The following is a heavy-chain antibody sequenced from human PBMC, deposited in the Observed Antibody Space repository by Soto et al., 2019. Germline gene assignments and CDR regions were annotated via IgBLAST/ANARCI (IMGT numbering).Heavy chain of an antibody. CDR3: ARAGYCSGGSCYLFPVDY. J-gene: IGHJ4*02. V-gene: IGHV4-31*03. CDR1: GGSISSGGYY. Sequence: NTSETLSLTCTVSGGSISSGGYYWSWIRQHPGKGLEWIGYIYYSGSTYYNPSLKSRVTISVDTSKNQFSLKLSSVTAADTAVYYCARAGYCSGGSCYLFPVDYWGQGTLVTVSS. D-gene: IGHD2-15*01. CDR2: IYYSGST.